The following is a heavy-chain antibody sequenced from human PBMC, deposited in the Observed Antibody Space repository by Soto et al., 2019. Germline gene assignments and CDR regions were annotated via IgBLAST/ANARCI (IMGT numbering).Heavy chain of an antibody. D-gene: IGHD3-10*01. V-gene: IGHV3-53*01. Sequence: EVQLVESGGGLIQPGGSLRLSCAVSGFTVSNNYMSWVRQAPGKGLEGVSVIYSGGYTAYGDSVKGRFTISRDNSKNTLFPQMNTLGAAARAVFFCAAHPGGGGYWGQGTLVTVSS. J-gene: IGHJ4*02. CDR2: IYSGGYT. CDR3: AAHPGGGGY. CDR1: GFTVSNNY.